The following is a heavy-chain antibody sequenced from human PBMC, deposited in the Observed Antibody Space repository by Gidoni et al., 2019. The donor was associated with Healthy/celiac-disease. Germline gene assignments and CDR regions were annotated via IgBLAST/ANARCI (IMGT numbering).Heavy chain of an antibody. CDR2: IIPIFGTA. V-gene: IGHV1-69*01. CDR1: GGTFSSYA. J-gene: IGHJ5*02. D-gene: IGHD2-2*02. CDR3: ARRDLGYCSSTSCYRGDNWFDP. Sequence: QVQLVQSGAEVKKPGSSVKVSCKASGGTFSSYAISWVRQAPGQGLEWMGGIIPIFGTANYAQKFQGRVTITADESTSTAYMELSSLRSEDTAVYYCARRDLGYCSSTSCYRGDNWFDPWGQGTLVTVSS.